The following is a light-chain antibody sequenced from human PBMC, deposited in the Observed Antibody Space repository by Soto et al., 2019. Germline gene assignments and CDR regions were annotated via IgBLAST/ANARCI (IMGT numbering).Light chain of an antibody. CDR3: CSYAGETTLV. J-gene: IGLJ2*01. CDR1: SSDVGSYNL. V-gene: IGLV2-23*01. CDR2: EGS. Sequence: QSALTQPASVSGSPGQSITISCTGTSSDVGSYNLVSWYQQYPGKAPKLMIYEGSKRPSGVSNRFSGSKSGNTASLTISGLQAEDEADYYYCSYAGETTLVFGGGTKLTVL.